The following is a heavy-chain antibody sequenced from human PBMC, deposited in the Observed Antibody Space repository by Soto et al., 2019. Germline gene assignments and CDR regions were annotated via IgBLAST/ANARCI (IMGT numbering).Heavy chain of an antibody. J-gene: IGHJ2*01. Sequence: PSETLSLTCTVSGGSVSSAAHSWTWLRQPPGKGLEWIGYIFHSGSTYYNPSLNSRLTISLDRSKNQFSLKLTSVTAADTAVYYCARESRSSHYDGSAYSQYWYFDLWGPATLVTSPQ. V-gene: IGHV4-30-2*01. CDR2: IFHSGST. CDR1: GGSVSSAAHS. D-gene: IGHD3-22*01. CDR3: ARESRSSHYDGSAYSQYWYFDL.